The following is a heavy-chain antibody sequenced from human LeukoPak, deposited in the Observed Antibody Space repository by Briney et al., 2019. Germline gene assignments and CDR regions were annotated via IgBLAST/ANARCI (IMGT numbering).Heavy chain of an antibody. CDR1: GYSFTSYR. CDR3: ARRSSQQLVDY. V-gene: IGHV5-51*01. CDR2: IYPGDSDT. D-gene: IGHD6-13*01. Sequence: GDSLKISCKGSGYSFTSYRIGWVRQMPGKGLEWMGIIYPGDSDTRYSPSFQGQVTISADKSISTAYLQWSSLKASDTAMYYCARRSSQQLVDYWGQGTLVTVSS. J-gene: IGHJ4*02.